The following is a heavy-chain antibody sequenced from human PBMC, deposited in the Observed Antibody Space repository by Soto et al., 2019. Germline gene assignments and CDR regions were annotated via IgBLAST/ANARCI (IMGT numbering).Heavy chain of an antibody. D-gene: IGHD2-2*01. Sequence: GGSLRLSCAASGFTFRNYAMTWVRQAPGKGLEWVSTVAHDGSWTFYADSVKGRFTISRDNSKDTLDLQMNSLRPEDTAVYYCVRDYAAAENSPCFDYWGQGTLVTVSS. CDR1: GFTFRNYA. J-gene: IGHJ4*02. CDR3: VRDYAAAENSPCFDY. V-gene: IGHV3-23*01. CDR2: VAHDGSWT.